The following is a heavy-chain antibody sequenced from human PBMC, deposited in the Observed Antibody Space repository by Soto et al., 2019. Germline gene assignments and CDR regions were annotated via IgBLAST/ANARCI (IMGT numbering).Heavy chain of an antibody. Sequence: QVQLVQSGAEVKKPGSSVKVSCKASGGTFSSYAISWVRQAPGQGLEWMGGIIPIFGTANYAQKFQGRVTITAEKSTSTAYMELSSLRSEDTAVYYCARLYCSSTSCYPGGMDVWGQGTTVTVSS. J-gene: IGHJ6*02. V-gene: IGHV1-69*06. CDR3: ARLYCSSTSCYPGGMDV. CDR1: GGTFSSYA. D-gene: IGHD2-2*01. CDR2: IIPIFGTA.